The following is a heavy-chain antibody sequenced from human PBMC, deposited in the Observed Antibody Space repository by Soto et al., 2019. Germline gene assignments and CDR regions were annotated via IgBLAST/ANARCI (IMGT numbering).Heavy chain of an antibody. V-gene: IGHV5-51*01. CDR2: IYPGDSDT. CDR3: AKKSPPKISIEESHFDY. Sequence: PGESLKISCKGSGYSFTSYWIGWVRQMPGKGLEWMGIIYPGDSDTRYSPSFQGQVTISADKSISTAYLQWSSLKASDTAMYYWAKKSPPKISIEESHFDYWGQETLFTVSS. J-gene: IGHJ4*02. D-gene: IGHD3-16*02. CDR1: GYSFTSYW.